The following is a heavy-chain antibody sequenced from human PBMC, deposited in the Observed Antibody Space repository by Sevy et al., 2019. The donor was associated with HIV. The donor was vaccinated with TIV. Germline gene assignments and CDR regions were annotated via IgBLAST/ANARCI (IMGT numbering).Heavy chain of an antibody. D-gene: IGHD5-12*01. V-gene: IGHV1-46*01. CDR3: AIGASGFQSFDY. CDR2: INPNDGGT. Sequence: ASVKVSCEASGYTFTKYYMHWVRQAPGQGLEWMGIINPNDGGTTYAQKFQGRVTITRVTSRTTVYMELTSLRSEDTAVYSCAIGASGFQSFDYWCHGTLFTVSS. J-gene: IGHJ4*01. CDR1: GYTFTKYY.